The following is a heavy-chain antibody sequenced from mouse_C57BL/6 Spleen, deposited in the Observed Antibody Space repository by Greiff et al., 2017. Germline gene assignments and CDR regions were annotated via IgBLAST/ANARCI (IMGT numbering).Heavy chain of an antibody. D-gene: IGHD2-4*01. J-gene: IGHJ2*01. V-gene: IGHV1-52*01. Sequence: QVQLQQPGAELVRPGSSVKLSCKASGYTFTSYWMHWVKQRPIQGLEWIGNIDPSDSETHYNQKFKDKATLTVDKSSSTADMQLSSLTSEDSAVYYCARWDDYDFDYWGQGTTLTVSS. CDR3: ARWDDYDFDY. CDR2: IDPSDSET. CDR1: GYTFTSYW.